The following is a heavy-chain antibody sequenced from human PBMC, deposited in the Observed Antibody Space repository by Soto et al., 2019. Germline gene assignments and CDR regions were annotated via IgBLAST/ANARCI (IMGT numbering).Heavy chain of an antibody. CDR2: ISGSGGST. D-gene: IGHD3-3*01. CDR3: AKDQLRPRLLRFMSACDY. J-gene: IGHJ4*02. Sequence: GGSLRLSCAASGFTFSSYAMSWVRQAPGKGLEWVSAISGSGGSTYYADSVKGRFTISRDNSKNTLDLQMNSLRAEDTAVYYCAKDQLRPRLLRFMSACDYWGQGTLVTVSS. V-gene: IGHV3-23*01. CDR1: GFTFSSYA.